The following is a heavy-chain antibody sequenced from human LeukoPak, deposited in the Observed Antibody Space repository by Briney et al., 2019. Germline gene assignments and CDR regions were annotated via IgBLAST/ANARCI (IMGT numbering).Heavy chain of an antibody. CDR1: GFTITTYA. Sequence: GGSLTLSCAASGFTITTYAMGWVRQAPGKGLEWVSVISDRGDSTHYADSVKGRFTISRDSSKNTLYLQINGLRGEDTAVYYCAKGRWGLTINNFDIWGQGTMVTVSS. D-gene: IGHD3-9*01. CDR2: ISDRGDST. V-gene: IGHV3-23*01. CDR3: AKGRWGLTINNFDI. J-gene: IGHJ3*02.